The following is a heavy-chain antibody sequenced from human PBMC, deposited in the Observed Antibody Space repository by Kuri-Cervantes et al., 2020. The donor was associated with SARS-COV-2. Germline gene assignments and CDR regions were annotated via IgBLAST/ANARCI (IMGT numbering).Heavy chain of an antibody. Sequence: GGSLRLSCAASGFTFSSYSMNWVRQAPGKGLEWVSAISGSGGSTYYADSVKGRFTISRDNSKNTLYLQMNSLRAEDTAVYYCAKVYYDFWSGYYNYYYMDVWGKGTTVTVSS. D-gene: IGHD3-3*01. CDR3: AKVYYDFWSGYYNYYYMDV. J-gene: IGHJ6*03. CDR2: ISGSGGST. CDR1: GFTFSSYS. V-gene: IGHV3-23*01.